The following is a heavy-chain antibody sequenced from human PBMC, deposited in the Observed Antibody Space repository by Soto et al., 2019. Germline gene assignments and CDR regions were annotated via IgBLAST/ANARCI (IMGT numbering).Heavy chain of an antibody. V-gene: IGHV4-34*01. CDR3: ARGRDECEGGRT. CDR2: IHPSGSH. D-gene: IGHD3-16*01. CDR1: GGSLSGYY. J-gene: IGHJ5*02. Sequence: QVQLQQWGAGLLKPSETLSLTCAVSGGSLSGYYWTWTRQSPGKGLEWIGEIHPSGSHFYNPPLPSRVTMSLDTSKNHCSLTLTSVTAADTAVYYCARGRDECEGGRTWGQGTLVGVSS.